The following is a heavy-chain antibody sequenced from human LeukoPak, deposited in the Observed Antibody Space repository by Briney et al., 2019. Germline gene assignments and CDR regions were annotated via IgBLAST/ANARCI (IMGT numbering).Heavy chain of an antibody. V-gene: IGHV3-23*01. J-gene: IGHJ3*02. CDR2: ISGSGGST. CDR3: AKDLVRELPKDDAFDI. CDR1: GFTFSSYA. D-gene: IGHD1-26*01. Sequence: GGSLRLSCAASGFTFSSYAMSWVRQAPGEGLEWVSAISGSGGSTYYADSVKGRFTISRDNSKNTLHLEMNSLRAEDTAVYYCAKDLVRELPKDDAFDIWGQGTMVTVSS.